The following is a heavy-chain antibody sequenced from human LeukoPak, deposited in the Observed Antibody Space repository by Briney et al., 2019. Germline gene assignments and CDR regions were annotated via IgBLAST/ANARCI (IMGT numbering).Heavy chain of an antibody. CDR3: ARDRTYSDSSTTYFYGMDG. D-gene: IGHD1-26*01. V-gene: IGHV4-59*01. CDR2: ISYSGST. Sequence: SETLSLNCSVSGGTIRSYYWSWIRQPPGKGLEWIGYISYSGSTKYNPSLESRVTISVDTSKSQFSLKLRSVTAADTAVYYCARDRTYSDSSTTYFYGMDGWGHGTTVTVSS. CDR1: GGTIRSYY. J-gene: IGHJ6*02.